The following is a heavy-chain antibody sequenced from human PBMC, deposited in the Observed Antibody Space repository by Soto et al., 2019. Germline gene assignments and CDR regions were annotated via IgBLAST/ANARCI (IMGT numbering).Heavy chain of an antibody. Sequence: SETLSLTCTVSGGSISSGGYYWSWIRQHPGKGLEWIGYIYYSGSTYYNPSLKSRVTISVDTSKNQFSLKLSSVTAADTAVYYCAREGCSSTSCGPRFDPWGQGTLVTVS. D-gene: IGHD2-2*01. J-gene: IGHJ5*02. V-gene: IGHV4-31*03. CDR3: AREGCSSTSCGPRFDP. CDR2: IYYSGST. CDR1: GGSISSGGYY.